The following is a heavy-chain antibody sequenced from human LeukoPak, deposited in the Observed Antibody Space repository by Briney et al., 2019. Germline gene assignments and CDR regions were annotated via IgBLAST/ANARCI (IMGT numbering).Heavy chain of an antibody. Sequence: GGSLRLSCAASGFTVSSNYMSWVRQAPGKGLEWVSVIYTGGSTYYADSVKGRFTISRDNSKTALYLQMNSLRAEDTAVYYCARGQDCSGGSCYYYYGMDVWGQGTTVTVSS. V-gene: IGHV3-53*01. J-gene: IGHJ6*02. D-gene: IGHD2-15*01. CDR3: ARGQDCSGGSCYYYYGMDV. CDR2: IYTGGST. CDR1: GFTVSSNY.